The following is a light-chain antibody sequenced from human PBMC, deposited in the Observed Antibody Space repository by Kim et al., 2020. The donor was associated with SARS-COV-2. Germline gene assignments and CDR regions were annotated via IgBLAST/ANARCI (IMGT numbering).Light chain of an antibody. CDR3: NSRDSSGDHFV. J-gene: IGLJ1*01. CDR1: SLRSYY. V-gene: IGLV3-19*01. Sequence: SSELTQDPAVSVALGQTVRITCRGDSLRSYYESWYQQKPGQAPLPVMFDKDNRPSGIPDRFSGSSSGDTASLTITGAQAEDEADYYCNSRDSSGDHFVFGTGTKVTVL. CDR2: DKD.